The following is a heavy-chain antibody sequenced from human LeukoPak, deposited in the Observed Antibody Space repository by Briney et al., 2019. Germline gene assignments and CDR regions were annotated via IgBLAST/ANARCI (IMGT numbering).Heavy chain of an antibody. D-gene: IGHD3-10*01. V-gene: IGHV3-48*01. CDR3: ARDLTVYGSGIY. CDR2: ISGSSRTI. CDR1: GLTFSNYD. Sequence: GGSLRLSCAASGLTFSNYDMNWVRQAPGKGLEWISYISGSSRTIYYADSVKGRFTISRDNARNFLSLQMNSLRAEDTAVYYCARDLTVYGSGIYWGQGTLVTVSS. J-gene: IGHJ4*02.